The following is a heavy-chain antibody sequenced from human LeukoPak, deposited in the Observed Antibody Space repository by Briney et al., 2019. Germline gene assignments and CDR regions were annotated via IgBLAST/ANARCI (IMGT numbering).Heavy chain of an antibody. D-gene: IGHD3-10*01. J-gene: IGHJ3*02. CDR3: ARSQWFGDPTAEREAFDI. V-gene: IGHV3-21*01. Sequence: GGSLRLSCAAPRFTFNSYTMNWVRQAPGKGLEWVSSISSSSNYIYYADSVKGRFTISRDNAKNSLYLQMKSLRAEDTAVYYCARSQWFGDPTAEREAFDIWGQGTMVTVSS. CDR1: RFTFNSYT. CDR2: ISSSSNYI.